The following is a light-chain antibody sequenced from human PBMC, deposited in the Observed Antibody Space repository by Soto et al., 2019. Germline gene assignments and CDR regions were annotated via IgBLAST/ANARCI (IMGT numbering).Light chain of an antibody. J-gene: IGKJ1*01. V-gene: IGKV4-1*01. CDR2: WAS. Sequence: DIVMTQSPDSLSVSLGERATINCKSSQTVLHGSNYLAWYQQKAGQPPKLLIYWASTRESGGPDRFSGSGSGTDFTLTITSLQAEDVAVYYCQQYYTTPVTFGQGTKVEI. CDR3: QQYYTTPVT. CDR1: QTVLHGSNY.